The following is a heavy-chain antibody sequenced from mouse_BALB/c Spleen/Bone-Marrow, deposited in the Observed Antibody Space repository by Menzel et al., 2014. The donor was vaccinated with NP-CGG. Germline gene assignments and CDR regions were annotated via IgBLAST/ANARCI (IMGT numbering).Heavy chain of an antibody. V-gene: IGHV1-80*01. CDR1: GYVFSTYW. CDR3: ARGEISVDY. Sequence: ESGAELVRPGSSVKISCASSGYVFSTYWINWVKQRPGQGLEWIGQIYPGDGDTDYNGKFKDKATLTADKSSNTAYMQLSSLTSEDSAVYYCARGEISVDYWGQGTTLTVSS. J-gene: IGHJ2*01. CDR2: IYPGDGDT.